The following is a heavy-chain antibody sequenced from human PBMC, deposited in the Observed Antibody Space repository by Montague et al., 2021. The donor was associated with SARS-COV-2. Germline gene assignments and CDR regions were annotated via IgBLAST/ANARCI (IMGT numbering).Heavy chain of an antibody. V-gene: IGHV4-59*01. CDR2: IHNSGSN. J-gene: IGHJ5*02. CDR1: GGSIGSYD. CDR3: ARSLNPSGTYFLPP. D-gene: IGHD3-10*01. Sequence: SETLSLTCSVSGGSIGSYDWSWLRQPPGKGLDWIGHIHNSGSNTYSHTFKSRVTISIDTHKNQYSLKLSSVTASDTAVSYCARSLNPSGTYFLPPWGQGTLVTVSS.